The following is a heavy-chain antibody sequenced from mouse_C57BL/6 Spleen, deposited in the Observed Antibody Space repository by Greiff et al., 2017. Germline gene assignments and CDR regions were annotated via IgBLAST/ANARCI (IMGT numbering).Heavy chain of an antibody. Sequence: EVKLQESGPELVKPGASVKIPCKASGYTFTDYNMDWVKQSHGKSLEWIGDINPNNGGTIYNQKFKGKATLTVDKSSSTAYMELRSLTSEDTAVYYCARFTTVVAKDYAMDYWGQGTSVTVSS. D-gene: IGHD1-1*01. CDR3: ARFTTVVAKDYAMDY. CDR1: GYTFTDYN. J-gene: IGHJ4*01. V-gene: IGHV1-18*01. CDR2: INPNNGGT.